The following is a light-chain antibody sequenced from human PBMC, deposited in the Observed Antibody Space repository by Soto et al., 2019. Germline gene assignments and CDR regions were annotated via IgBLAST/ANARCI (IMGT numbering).Light chain of an antibody. V-gene: IGKV3-20*01. Sequence: EIVLTQSPGTLSLSPGERATLSCRASQSVSSSYLAWYQQKPGQAPRLLIYDASSRATGIPDRVSGSGSGADFTLTISRLEPEDFAVFYCQHYGSSPGTFGQGTRLEIK. CDR2: DAS. CDR3: QHYGSSPGT. J-gene: IGKJ5*01. CDR1: QSVSSSY.